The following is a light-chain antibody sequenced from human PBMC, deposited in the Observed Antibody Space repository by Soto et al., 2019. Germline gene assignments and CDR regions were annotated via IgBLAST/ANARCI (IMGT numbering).Light chain of an antibody. V-gene: IGKV3-20*01. CDR2: GAS. J-gene: IGKJ4*01. CDR1: QSVSNTY. Sequence: EIVLTQSPGTLSLSPGERATLSCRASQSVSNTYLAWYQQKPDQAPRLLISGASSRATGISDRFSGSGSGTDFTLTISRLEPEDFAVYYCQQYGSSPLTFGGGTKVEIK. CDR3: QQYGSSPLT.